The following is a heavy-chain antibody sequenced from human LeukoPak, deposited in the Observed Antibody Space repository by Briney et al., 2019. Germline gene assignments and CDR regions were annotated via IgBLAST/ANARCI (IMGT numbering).Heavy chain of an antibody. CDR1: GFTFSIYA. Sequence: GGSLRLSCAASGFTFSIYAMSWVRQAPGKGLEWVSDISGSGGTTYYADSVKGRFTISRDNSKNTLYLQMSSLRAEGTAVYYCAKDGDGGVVGVREYYFDYWGQGTLVTVSS. CDR2: ISGSGGTT. D-gene: IGHD2-15*01. J-gene: IGHJ4*02. V-gene: IGHV3-23*01. CDR3: AKDGDGGVVGVREYYFDY.